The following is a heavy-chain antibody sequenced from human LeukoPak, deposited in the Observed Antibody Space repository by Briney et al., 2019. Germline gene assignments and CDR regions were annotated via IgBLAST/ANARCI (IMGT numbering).Heavy chain of an antibody. V-gene: IGHV1-69*13. CDR1: GGTFSIYA. J-gene: IGHJ4*02. CDR3: ATHALEDGYYYDY. Sequence: SVKVSCKASGGTFSIYAISWVRQAPGQGLEWMGGIIPIFGTANYAQKFQGRVTITADESTSTAYMELSSLRSENTAVYYCATHALEDGYYYDYWGQGTLVTVSS. CDR2: IIPIFGTA. D-gene: IGHD5-24*01.